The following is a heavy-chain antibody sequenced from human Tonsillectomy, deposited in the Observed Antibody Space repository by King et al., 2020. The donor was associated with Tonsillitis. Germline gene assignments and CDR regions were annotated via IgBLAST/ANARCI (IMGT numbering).Heavy chain of an antibody. CDR1: GFSLSTSGVG. J-gene: IGHJ5*02. CDR2: IYWDDDK. D-gene: IGHD2-2*01. CDR3: AHSMSLYCSSTSCYGAWFDP. Sequence: TLKESGPTLVKPTQTLTLTCTFSGFSLSTSGVGVGWIRQPPGKALEWLALIYWDDDKRYSPSLKSRLTITKDTSKNQVVLTMTNMDPVDTATYYCAHSMSLYCSSTSCYGAWFDPWGQGTLVTVSS. V-gene: IGHV2-5*02.